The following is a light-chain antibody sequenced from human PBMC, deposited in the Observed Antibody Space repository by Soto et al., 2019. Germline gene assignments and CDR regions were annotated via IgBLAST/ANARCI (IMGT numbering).Light chain of an antibody. CDR3: CSYASSSTYV. V-gene: IGLV2-14*01. CDR2: GVS. J-gene: IGLJ1*01. Sequence: SVLAQPASVSGSPGQSITISCSGTRSDIGSYNYVAWYQQFPGKTPKILIYGVSNRPSGVSSRFSGSKSGNTASLTISGLQAEDEADYYCCSYASSSTYVFGTGTKVTVL. CDR1: RSDIGSYNY.